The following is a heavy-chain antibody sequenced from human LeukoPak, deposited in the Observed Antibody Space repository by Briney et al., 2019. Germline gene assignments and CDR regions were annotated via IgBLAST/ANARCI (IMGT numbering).Heavy chain of an antibody. V-gene: IGHV3-30*18. Sequence: PGGSLRLSCAASGFTFSSYGMHWVRQAPGKGLEWVAVISYDGSNKYYADSVKGRFTISRDNSKNTLYPQMNSLRAEDTAVYYCAKDRAAGVDYWGQGTLVTVSS. CDR3: AKDRAAGVDY. CDR1: GFTFSSYG. J-gene: IGHJ4*02. CDR2: ISYDGSNK. D-gene: IGHD6-13*01.